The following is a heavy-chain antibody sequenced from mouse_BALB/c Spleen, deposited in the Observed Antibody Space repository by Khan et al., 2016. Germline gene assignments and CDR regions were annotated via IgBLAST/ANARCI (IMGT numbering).Heavy chain of an antibody. V-gene: IGHV5-4*02. CDR1: GFTFSDYY. D-gene: IGHD1-1*02. Sequence: EVELVESGGGLVKPGGSLKLSCAASGFTFSDYYMYWVRQTPEKRLEWVATISDGGAYTYSPDSVKGRFTISRDNAKNNLYLQMSSLKSEDTAMYYCARTYGNYGYFDGWGAGTTVTGSS. J-gene: IGHJ1*01. CDR2: ISDGGAYT. CDR3: ARTYGNYGYFDG.